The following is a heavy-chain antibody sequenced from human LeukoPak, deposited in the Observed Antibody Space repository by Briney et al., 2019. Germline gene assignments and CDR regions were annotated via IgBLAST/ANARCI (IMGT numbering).Heavy chain of an antibody. D-gene: IGHD3-3*01. Sequence: GGSLRLSCAASGFTFSSYAMSWVRQAPGKGLEWVSAISGSGGSTYYADSVKGRFTISGDNSKNTLYLQMNSLRAEDTAVYYCARDLVLNDFWSGYYTPGNWGQGTLVTVSS. V-gene: IGHV3-23*01. J-gene: IGHJ4*02. CDR1: GFTFSSYA. CDR3: ARDLVLNDFWSGYYTPGN. CDR2: ISGSGGST.